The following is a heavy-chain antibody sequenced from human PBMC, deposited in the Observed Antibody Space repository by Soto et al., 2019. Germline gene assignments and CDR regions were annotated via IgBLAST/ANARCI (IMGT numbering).Heavy chain of an antibody. Sequence: SETLSLTCTVSGGSISSYHWSWIRQPPGKGLEWIGYIFYSGSTNYNPSLKSRVTISIDTSKNQFSLKLSSVTAADTAVYYCARHGLWKYNFDYWGQGTLVTVSS. J-gene: IGHJ4*02. CDR2: IFYSGST. D-gene: IGHD1-7*01. CDR1: GGSISSYH. CDR3: ARHGLWKYNFDY. V-gene: IGHV4-59*08.